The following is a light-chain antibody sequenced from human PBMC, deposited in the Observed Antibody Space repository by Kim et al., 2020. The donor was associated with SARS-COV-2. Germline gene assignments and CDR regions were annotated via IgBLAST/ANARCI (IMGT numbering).Light chain of an antibody. J-gene: IGKJ1*01. CDR1: QSINSW. CDR2: KAS. CDR3: QHYNSYPWT. Sequence: SASVGDRGTITCRASQSINSWLAWYQQKPGKAPKLLIYKASSLESGVSSRFSGSGSGTEFTLTISSLQPDDFATYYCQHYNSYPWTFGQGTKLEI. V-gene: IGKV1-5*03.